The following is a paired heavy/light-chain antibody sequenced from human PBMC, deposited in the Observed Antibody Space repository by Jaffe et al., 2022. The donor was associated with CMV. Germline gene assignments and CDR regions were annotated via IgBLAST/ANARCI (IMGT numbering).Light chain of an antibody. J-gene: IGLJ1*01. CDR2: NTN. V-gene: IGLV1-40*01. CDR1: FSNIGAGFD. Sequence: QSLLTQPPSVSGAPGQRVTISCTGSFSNIGAGFDVHWYQLLPGTAPKLLIYNTNSRPSGVPGRFSGSKSGASASLSITGLQTEDEATYYCQSYDSSVSGAYVFGTGTKVTVL. CDR3: QSYDSSVSGAYV.
Heavy chain of an antibody. D-gene: IGHD3-22*01. CDR1: GYSFTNSW. J-gene: IGHJ5*02. CDR2: IYPDDSKV. Sequence: VQLVQSAAEVKKPGESLKISCQASGYSFTNSWIGWVRRLPGQGLEWMGVIYPDDSKVKYSPSFQGHVTFSVDESISTAYLHWSSLRASDSAIYYCARHSSGPGWFDPWGQGTLVTVTS. CDR3: ARHSSGPGWFDP. V-gene: IGHV5-51*01.